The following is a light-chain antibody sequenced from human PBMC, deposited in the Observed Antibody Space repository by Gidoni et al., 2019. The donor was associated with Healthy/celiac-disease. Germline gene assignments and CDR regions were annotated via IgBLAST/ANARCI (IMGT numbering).Light chain of an antibody. CDR2: WAS. J-gene: IGKJ4*01. CDR3: QQYYSTPLT. CDR1: QSVLYSSNNKIY. Sequence: DIVMTQSPDSLAVSLGETATINCKSSQSVLYSSNNKIYLAWYQQKPGQPPKLLIYWASTRESGVPDRFSGSGSGTDFTLTISSLQAEDVAVYYCQQYYSTPLTFGGGTKVEIK. V-gene: IGKV4-1*01.